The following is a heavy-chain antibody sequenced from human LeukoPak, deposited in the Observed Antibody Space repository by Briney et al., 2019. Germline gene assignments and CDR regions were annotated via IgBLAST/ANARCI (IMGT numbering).Heavy chain of an antibody. CDR2: IYHSGST. CDR1: GGSISSSNW. D-gene: IGHD3-3*01. Sequence: PSETLSLTCAVSGGSISSSNWWSWVRQPPGKGLEWIGEIYHSGSTNYNPSLKSRVTISVDKSKNQFSLKLSSVTAADTAVYYCARDGGDYYYYYGMDVWGQGTTVTVSS. J-gene: IGHJ6*02. CDR3: ARDGGDYYYYYGMDV. V-gene: IGHV4-4*02.